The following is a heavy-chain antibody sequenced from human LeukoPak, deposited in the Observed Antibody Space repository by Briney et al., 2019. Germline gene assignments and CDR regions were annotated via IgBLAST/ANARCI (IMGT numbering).Heavy chain of an antibody. CDR3: AREAGGGPGFGAFDI. CDR2: ISSDGNNK. J-gene: IGHJ3*02. D-gene: IGHD3-10*01. Sequence: PGGSLRLSCAASGFTFSTYTMHWVRQAPGKAREWVTVISSDGNNKFYAAAVKGRFTFYRDTSENTLYLQMSSLIVEDTAIYYCAREAGGGPGFGAFDIWGRGTMVTVSS. CDR1: GFTFSTYT. V-gene: IGHV3-30-3*01.